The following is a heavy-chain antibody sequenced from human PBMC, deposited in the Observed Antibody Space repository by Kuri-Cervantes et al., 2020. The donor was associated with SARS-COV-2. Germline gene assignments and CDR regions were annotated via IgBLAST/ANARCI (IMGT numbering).Heavy chain of an antibody. Sequence: GESLKISCKGSGYSFTSYWIGWVRHMPGKGLEWMGIIYPGDSDTRYSPSFQGQVTISADKSISTAYLQWSSLKALDTAMYYCARPLYYYDSSGYPGSVVAFDIWGQGTMVTVSS. V-gene: IGHV5-51*01. CDR3: ARPLYYYDSSGYPGSVVAFDI. CDR1: GYSFTSYW. CDR2: IYPGDSDT. D-gene: IGHD3-22*01. J-gene: IGHJ3*02.